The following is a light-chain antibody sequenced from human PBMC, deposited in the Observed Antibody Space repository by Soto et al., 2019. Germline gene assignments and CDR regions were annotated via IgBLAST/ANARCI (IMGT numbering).Light chain of an antibody. CDR1: SSDVGGYNY. J-gene: IGLJ1*01. V-gene: IGLV2-14*01. CDR3: SSYTTSSTYV. Sequence: LTQPASVSGSPGQSITISCTGTSSDVGGYNYVSWHQQHPGKVPKLMIYDVSYRPSGVSNRFSGSKSGNTASLTISGLQAEDEADYYCSSYTTSSTYVFGTGTKVTVL. CDR2: DVS.